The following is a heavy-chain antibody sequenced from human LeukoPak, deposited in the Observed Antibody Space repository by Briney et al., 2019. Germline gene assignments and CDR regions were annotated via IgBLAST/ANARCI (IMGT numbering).Heavy chain of an antibody. CDR2: IYYSGYT. V-gene: IGHV4-59*01. Sequence: SSETLSLTCTVSGASIITSYWSWIRQPPGKGLEWIGYIYYSGYTNYYPSFKSRATISIDASKNQLSLQLTSVTAADTAVYYCASGGQYSGSYRFDYWGQGTLVTVSS. D-gene: IGHD1-26*01. J-gene: IGHJ4*02. CDR3: ASGGQYSGSYRFDY. CDR1: GASIITSY.